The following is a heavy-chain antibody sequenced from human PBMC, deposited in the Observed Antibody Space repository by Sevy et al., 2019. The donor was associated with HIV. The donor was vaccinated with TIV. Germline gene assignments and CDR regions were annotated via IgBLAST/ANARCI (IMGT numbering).Heavy chain of an antibody. V-gene: IGHV3-21*01. Sequence: GGSLRLWGAASGFTFSTYKMNWVRQAPGKGLEWVSSISSLSNYIYYEDSVKGRFTISRDNAKNSLFLQMNSLRAEDTALYYCVRERGYCSGTTCYAAGGMDVWGQGTTVTVSS. CDR3: VRERGYCSGTTCYAAGGMDV. J-gene: IGHJ6*02. CDR1: GFTFSTYK. D-gene: IGHD2-2*01. CDR2: ISSLSNYI.